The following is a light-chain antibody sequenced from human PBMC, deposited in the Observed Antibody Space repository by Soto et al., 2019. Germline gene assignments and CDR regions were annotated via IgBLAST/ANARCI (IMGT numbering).Light chain of an antibody. CDR1: SSNIGSNT. V-gene: IGLV1-44*01. CDR3: AAWDDSLNGPL. J-gene: IGLJ3*02. CDR2: SNN. Sequence: QSVLTQPPSASGPPGQRVTISCSGSSSNIGSNTVNWYQQLPGTAPTLLIYSNNQRPSGVPDRFSGSKSGTSASLAVNGLQSGDEADYYCAAWDDSLNGPLFGGGTQLTVL.